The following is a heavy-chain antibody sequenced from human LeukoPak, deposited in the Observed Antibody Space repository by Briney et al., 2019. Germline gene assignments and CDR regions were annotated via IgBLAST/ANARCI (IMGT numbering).Heavy chain of an antibody. J-gene: IGHJ6*03. V-gene: IGHV3-20*01. CDR2: INWNGGST. CDR1: GFTFDDYG. Sequence: GASLRLSCAASGFTFDDYGMSWVRQAPGKGLEWVSGINWNGGSTGYADSVKGRFTISRDNAKNSLYLQMNSLRAEDTALYHCARVIAARPEYYYYYYMDVWGKGTTVTVSS. CDR3: ARVIAARPEYYYYYYMDV. D-gene: IGHD6-6*01.